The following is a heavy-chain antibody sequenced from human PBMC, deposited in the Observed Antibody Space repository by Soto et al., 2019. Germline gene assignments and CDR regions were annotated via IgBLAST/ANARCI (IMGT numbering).Heavy chain of an antibody. J-gene: IGHJ4*02. Sequence: PGGSLRLSCAASGFTFSSYGMHWVRQAPGKGLEWVAVIWYDGSNKYYADSVKGRFTISRDNSKNTLYLQMNSLRAEDTAVYYCARDGAYLGSSRVYWGQGTLVTVSS. CDR1: GFTFSSYG. V-gene: IGHV3-33*01. CDR3: ARDGAYLGSSRVY. CDR2: IWYDGSNK. D-gene: IGHD1-26*01.